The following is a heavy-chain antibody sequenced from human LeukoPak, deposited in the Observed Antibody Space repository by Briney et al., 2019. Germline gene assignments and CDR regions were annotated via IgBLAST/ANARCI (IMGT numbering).Heavy chain of an antibody. CDR2: ISSSGSTI. Sequence: GGSLRLSCAASGFTFSSYEMNWVRQAPGKGLEWVSYISSSGSTIYYADSVKGRFTISRDNAKNSLYLQMNSLRAEDTAVYYCARRILTGYSGCLDYWGQGTLVTVSS. V-gene: IGHV3-48*03. CDR1: GFTFSSYE. CDR3: ARRILTGYSGCLDY. J-gene: IGHJ4*02. D-gene: IGHD3-9*01.